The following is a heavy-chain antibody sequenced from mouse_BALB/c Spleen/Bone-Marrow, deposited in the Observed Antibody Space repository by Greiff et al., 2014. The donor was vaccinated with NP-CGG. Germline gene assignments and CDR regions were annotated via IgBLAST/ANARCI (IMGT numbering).Heavy chain of an antibody. V-gene: IGHV1-67*01. CDR2: ISTYSGNT. Sequence: VQLQQSGPELVRPGVSVKISCKGSGYTFTDYAMHWVKQSHAKSLEWIGVISTYSGNTNYNQKFKGKATMTVDKSSSTGYMELARLTSEDSAIYYCARSGYGYDWFAYWGQGTLVTVSA. J-gene: IGHJ3*01. D-gene: IGHD2-2*01. CDR1: GYTFTDYA. CDR3: ARSGYGYDWFAY.